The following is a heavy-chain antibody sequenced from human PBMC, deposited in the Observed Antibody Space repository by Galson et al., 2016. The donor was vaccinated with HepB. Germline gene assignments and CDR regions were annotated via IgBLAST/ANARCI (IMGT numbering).Heavy chain of an antibody. D-gene: IGHD2-21*02. Sequence: SVKVSCKASGYTFSDYGISWVRQAPGQGLEWMGWISAYNEHTNYAQKVQGRVTMTTDTSTTTAYMELRSLRSDDTAVYYCSRSGVTSGYYYGMDVWGQGTTVIVSS. CDR3: SRSGVTSGYYYGMDV. CDR1: GYTFSDYG. CDR2: ISAYNEHT. J-gene: IGHJ6*02. V-gene: IGHV1-18*01.